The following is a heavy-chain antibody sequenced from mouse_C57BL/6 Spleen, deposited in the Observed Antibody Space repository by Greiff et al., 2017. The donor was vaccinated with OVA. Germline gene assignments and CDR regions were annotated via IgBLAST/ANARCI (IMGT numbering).Heavy chain of an antibody. CDR2: IWSGGST. CDR3: ARTMTYYFDY. Sequence: QVQLQQSGPGLVQPSQSLSITCTVSGFSLTSYGVHWVRQSPGKGLEWLGVIWSGGSTDYTAAFISRRSISKDNSKSQVFFKMNSLQADDTAIYYCARTMTYYFDYWGQGTTLTVSS. D-gene: IGHD2-3*01. J-gene: IGHJ2*01. V-gene: IGHV2-2*01. CDR1: GFSLTSYG.